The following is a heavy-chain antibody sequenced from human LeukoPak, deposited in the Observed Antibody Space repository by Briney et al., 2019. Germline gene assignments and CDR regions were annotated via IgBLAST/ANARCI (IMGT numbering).Heavy chain of an antibody. V-gene: IGHV3-43*02. CDR3: AKLLGSGSYYNVEP. J-gene: IGHJ5*02. Sequence: PGGSLRLSCAASGFTFDDCAMHWVRQAPGKGLEWVSLISGDGGSTYYADSVKGRFTISRDNSKNSLYLQMNSLRTEDTALYYCAKLLGSGSYYNVEPWGQGTLVTVSS. D-gene: IGHD3-10*01. CDR1: GFTFDDCA. CDR2: ISGDGGST.